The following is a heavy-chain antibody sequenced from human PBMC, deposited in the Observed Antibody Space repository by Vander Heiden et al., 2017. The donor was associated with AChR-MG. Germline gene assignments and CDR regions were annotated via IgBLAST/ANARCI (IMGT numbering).Heavy chain of an antibody. J-gene: IGHJ4*02. CDR2: IFSNDEK. Sequence: QVTLKESGPVLVKPTETLTLTCTVSGFSLSNARMGVSWIRQPPGKALEWLAHIFSNDEKSYSTSLKSRLTISKDTSKSQVVLTMTNMEPVDTATYYCARIREDGSSWFPFDYWGQGTLVTVSP. CDR1: GFSLSNARMG. CDR3: ARIREDGSSWFPFDY. V-gene: IGHV2-26*01. D-gene: IGHD6-13*01.